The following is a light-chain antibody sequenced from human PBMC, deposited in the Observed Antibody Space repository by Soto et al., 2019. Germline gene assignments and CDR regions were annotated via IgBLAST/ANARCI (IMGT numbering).Light chain of an antibody. Sequence: DIQMTQSPSTLSAPVGDRVTITCRASQSISSLLAWYQRKPGRAPTLLIYKASTLESGVPSRFSGSGSGTEFSLTISSLQPDDSATYYCQQYNSYPLTFGQGTRLEIK. CDR1: QSISSL. CDR2: KAS. J-gene: IGKJ5*01. CDR3: QQYNSYPLT. V-gene: IGKV1-5*03.